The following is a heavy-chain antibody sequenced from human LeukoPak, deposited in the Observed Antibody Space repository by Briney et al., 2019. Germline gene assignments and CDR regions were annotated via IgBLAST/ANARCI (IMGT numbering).Heavy chain of an antibody. D-gene: IGHD2-2*01. CDR2: ISGSDDRT. CDR1: GFTFSSYV. V-gene: IGHV3-23*01. J-gene: IGHJ4*02. CDR3: ARGYCSSTDCHLARHFEY. Sequence: GGSLRLSCAASGFTFSSYVMNWLRQAPGEGLEWVSTISGSDDRTFYADSVKGRFTISRDNAKNSLYLQMDSLREEDTAVYYCARGYCSSTDCHLARHFEYWGQGTLVTVSS.